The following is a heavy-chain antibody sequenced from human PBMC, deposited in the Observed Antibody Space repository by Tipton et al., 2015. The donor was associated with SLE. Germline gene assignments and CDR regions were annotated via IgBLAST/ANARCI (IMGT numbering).Heavy chain of an antibody. CDR3: AMIYDSWSGSPDAFDI. CDR2: IYHSGST. D-gene: IGHD3-3*01. Sequence: TLSLTCAVSGYSISSGYYWGWLRQPPGKGLEWIGSIYHSGSTYYNPSRKSRVTISVDTSKNQFSLKLSSVTAADTAVYYCAMIYDSWSGSPDAFDIWGQGTMVTVSS. CDR1: GYSISSGYY. V-gene: IGHV4-38-2*01. J-gene: IGHJ3*02.